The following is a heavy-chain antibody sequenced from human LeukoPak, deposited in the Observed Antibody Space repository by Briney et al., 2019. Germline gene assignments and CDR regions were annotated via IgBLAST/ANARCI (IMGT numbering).Heavy chain of an antibody. D-gene: IGHD3-22*01. J-gene: IGHJ4*02. CDR1: GFTFNSYA. CDR2: IWYDGSNK. Sequence: GGSLRLSCAASGFTFNSYAMHWVRQAPGKGLEWVAVIWYDGSNKYYADSVKGRFTISRDNSKNTLYLQMNSLRAEDTAVYYCAREEDYYDSSGYYYQWFDYWGQGTLVTVSS. V-gene: IGHV3-33*08. CDR3: AREEDYYDSSGYYYQWFDY.